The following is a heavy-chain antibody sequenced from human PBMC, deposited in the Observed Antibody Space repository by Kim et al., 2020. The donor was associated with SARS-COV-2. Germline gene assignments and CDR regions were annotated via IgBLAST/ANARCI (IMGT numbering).Heavy chain of an antibody. J-gene: IGHJ6*02. CDR3: ATGYCSSTSCSPNPYYYYYYGMAV. Sequence: ASVKVSCKVSGYTLTELSMHWVRQAPGKGLEWMGGFDPEDGETIYAQKFQGRVTMTEDTSTDTAYMELSSLRSEDTAVYYCATGYCSSTSCSPNPYYYYYYGMAVWGQGTTVTVSS. D-gene: IGHD2-2*01. V-gene: IGHV1-24*01. CDR1: GYTLTELS. CDR2: FDPEDGET.